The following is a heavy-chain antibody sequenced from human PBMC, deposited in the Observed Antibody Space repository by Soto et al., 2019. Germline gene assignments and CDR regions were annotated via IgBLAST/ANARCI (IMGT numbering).Heavy chain of an antibody. D-gene: IGHD2-8*01. CDR1: GYSFTDYH. V-gene: IGHV1-2*06. CDR3: ARGDSTDCSNGVCSFFYNHDMDV. Sequence: ASVKVSCKASGYSFTDYHIHWVRQAPGQGLEWLGRINPKSGGTSTAQKFQGRVTMTTDTSISTASMELTRLTSDDTAIYYCARGDSTDCSNGVCSFFYNHDMDVWGQGTTVTVSS. CDR2: INPKSGGT. J-gene: IGHJ6*02.